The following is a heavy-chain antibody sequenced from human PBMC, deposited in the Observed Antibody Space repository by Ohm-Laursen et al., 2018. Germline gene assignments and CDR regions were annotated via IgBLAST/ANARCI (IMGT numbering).Heavy chain of an antibody. D-gene: IGHD5-18*01. Sequence: SQTLSLTCAVYGGSFSDYNWSWIRRTPGKGLDWIGEINHSGTTDYNPSLKSRVTISVDTSKNQFSLKLSSVTAADAAIYYCARLPARKNTAIDYWGHGTLVTVSS. CDR3: ARLPARKNTAIDY. CDR2: INHSGTT. J-gene: IGHJ4*01. CDR1: GGSFSDYN. V-gene: IGHV4-34*01.